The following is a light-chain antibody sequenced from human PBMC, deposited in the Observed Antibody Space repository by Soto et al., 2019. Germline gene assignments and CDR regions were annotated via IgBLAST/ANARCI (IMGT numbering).Light chain of an antibody. CDR2: KAS. V-gene: IGKV1-5*03. CDR1: QTISSW. J-gene: IGKJ1*01. CDR3: QHYNSYSEA. Sequence: DIQMTQSPSTLSGSVGDRVTITCRASQTISSWLAWYQQKPGKAPKLLIYKASTLKSGVPSRFSGSGSGTEFNLTISSLQPDDFATYYCQHYNSYSEAFDQGTKVELK.